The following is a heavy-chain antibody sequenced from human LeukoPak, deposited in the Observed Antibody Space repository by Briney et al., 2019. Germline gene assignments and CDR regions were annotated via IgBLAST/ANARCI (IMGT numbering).Heavy chain of an antibody. D-gene: IGHD3-22*01. J-gene: IGHJ4*02. Sequence: PGGSLRLSCAASGFTFSSYSMNWVRQAPGKGLEWVSSISSSSSYIYYADSVKGRFTISRDNAKNSLYLQMNSLRAEETAVYYCATAGAYYYDSSGYYLFDYWGQGTLVTVSS. CDR3: ATAGAYYYDSSGYYLFDY. V-gene: IGHV3-21*01. CDR1: GFTFSSYS. CDR2: ISSSSSYI.